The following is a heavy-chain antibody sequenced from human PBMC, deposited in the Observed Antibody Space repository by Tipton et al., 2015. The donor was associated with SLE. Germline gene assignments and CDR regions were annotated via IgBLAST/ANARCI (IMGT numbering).Heavy chain of an antibody. CDR1: GGSISSHY. J-gene: IGHJ3*02. CDR2: IYYSGST. Sequence: TLSLTCTVSGGSISSHYWSWIRQPPGKGLEWIGYIYYSGSTNYNPSLKSRVTISVDTSKNQFSLKLSSVTAADTAVYYCARSSGYSSSWCKAFDIWGQGTMVTVSS. D-gene: IGHD6-13*01. V-gene: IGHV4-59*11. CDR3: ARSSGYSSSWCKAFDI.